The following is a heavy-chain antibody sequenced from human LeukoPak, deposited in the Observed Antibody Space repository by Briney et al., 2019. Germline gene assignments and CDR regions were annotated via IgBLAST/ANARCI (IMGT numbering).Heavy chain of an antibody. Sequence: QPGGSLRLSCAASGFTFSSYAMHWVRQAPGKGLEWVAVISYDGSNKYYADSVKGRFTISRDNSKNTLYLQMNSLRAEDTAVYYCARERDIVVVVAATFDYWGQGTLVTVSS. D-gene: IGHD2-15*01. CDR1: GFTFSSYA. CDR2: ISYDGSNK. J-gene: IGHJ4*02. CDR3: ARERDIVVVVAATFDY. V-gene: IGHV3-30-3*01.